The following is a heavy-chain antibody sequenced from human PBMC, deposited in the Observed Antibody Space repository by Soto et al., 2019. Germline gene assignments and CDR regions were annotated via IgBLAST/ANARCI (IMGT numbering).Heavy chain of an antibody. CDR1: GGTFSSYA. CDR3: ARGDGTDSPYGMEV. D-gene: IGHD1-1*01. V-gene: IGHV1-69*13. J-gene: IGHJ6*02. CDR2: IIPIFGTA. Sequence: ASVKVSCKASGGTFSSYAISWVRQAPGQGLEWMGGIIPIFGTANYAHKFQGRVTITAEESTSTDYMELCSLRSEDRAVYHCARGDGTDSPYGMEVSGQGTTLNVPS.